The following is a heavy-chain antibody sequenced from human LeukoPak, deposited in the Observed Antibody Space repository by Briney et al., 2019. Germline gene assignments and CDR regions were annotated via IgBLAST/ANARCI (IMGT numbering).Heavy chain of an antibody. Sequence: GASVKVSCKASGYTFTSYDFNWLRQATGQGPEWMGWMNPNSGATGYAQKFQGRVTMTRSASINTAYMELTNLRSEDTAVYYCQYYDSSGYFSYWGQGTLVTVSS. V-gene: IGHV1-8*01. J-gene: IGHJ4*02. CDR1: GYTFTSYD. CDR3: QYYDSSGYFSY. D-gene: IGHD3-22*01. CDR2: MNPNSGAT.